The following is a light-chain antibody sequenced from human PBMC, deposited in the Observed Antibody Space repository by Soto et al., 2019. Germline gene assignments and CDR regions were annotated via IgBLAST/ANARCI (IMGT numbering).Light chain of an antibody. J-gene: IGKJ1*01. Sequence: AIQMTQSPSSLSASVGDRVTITCRASQGIGTELGWYQLKPGKAPKLLVYGASTLQSGVLPRFSSSGSVTDFALTVSSLQPDDVATNYCLQYFSYARTFGQATNVEIK. CDR2: GAS. CDR3: LQYFSYART. V-gene: IGKV1-6*02. CDR1: QGIGTE.